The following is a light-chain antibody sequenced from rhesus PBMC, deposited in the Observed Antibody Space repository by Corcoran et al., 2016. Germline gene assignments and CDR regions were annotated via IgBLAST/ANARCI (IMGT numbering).Light chain of an antibody. CDR2: EAS. J-gene: IGKJ2*01. CDR3: LQYNSDPYS. V-gene: IGKV1-43*02. CDR1: QDISTD. Sequence: DIQMTQSPSSLSASVGDRVTITCRASQDISTDLTWCQQKPGKAPKRLFYEASSLESGVPSRFSGSGSGTDFILTISSLQPEDFATYYCLQYNSDPYSFGQGTKVEIK.